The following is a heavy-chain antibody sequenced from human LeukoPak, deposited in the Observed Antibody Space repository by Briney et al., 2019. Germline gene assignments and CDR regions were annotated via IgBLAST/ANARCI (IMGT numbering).Heavy chain of an antibody. CDR1: GFTFSSYW. J-gene: IGHJ5*02. CDR2: INSDGGST. V-gene: IGHV3-74*01. CDR3: ARDAPDCSSTSCYTPYYWFDP. Sequence: PGGSLRLSCAASGFTFSSYWMHWVRQAPGKGLVWVSRINSDGGSTSYADSVKGRFTISRDNAKNTLYLQMNSLRAEDTAVYYCARDAPDCSSTSCYTPYYWFDPWGQGTLVTVSS. D-gene: IGHD2-2*02.